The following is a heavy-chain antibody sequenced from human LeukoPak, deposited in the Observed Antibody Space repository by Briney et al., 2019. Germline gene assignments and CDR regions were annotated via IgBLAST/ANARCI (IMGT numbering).Heavy chain of an antibody. CDR3: ARDKRFLEWLS. CDR2: ISYDGSNK. CDR1: GFTFSSYA. Sequence: GGSLRLSCAASGFTFSSYAMPWVRQAPGKGLEWVAVISYDGSNKYYADSVKGRFTISRDNSKNTLYLQMNSLRAEDTAVYYCARDKRFLEWLSWGQGTLVTVSS. V-gene: IGHV3-30-3*01. D-gene: IGHD3-3*01. J-gene: IGHJ5*02.